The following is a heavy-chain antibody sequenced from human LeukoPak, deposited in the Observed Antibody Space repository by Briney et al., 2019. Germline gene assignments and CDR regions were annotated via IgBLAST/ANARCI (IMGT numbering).Heavy chain of an antibody. V-gene: IGHV4-34*01. D-gene: IGHD2-15*01. J-gene: IGHJ6*02. CDR2: INHSGST. CDR3: ARGSGGRSTTLGMDV. CDR1: GGSFSGYY. Sequence: SGTLSLTCAVYGGSFSGYYWSWIRQPPAKELEWIGEINHSGSTNYNPSLKSRVTISVDTSNDQFSLKLSCVTAAYTAEYYCARGSGGRSTTLGMDVWGQGSTVTVCS.